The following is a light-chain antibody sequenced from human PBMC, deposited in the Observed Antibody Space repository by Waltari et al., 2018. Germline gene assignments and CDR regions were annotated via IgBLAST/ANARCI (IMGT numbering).Light chain of an antibody. Sequence: QSVLTQPPSASGTPGQRVTISCSGSSSTIGSNTVNWYQHLPGTAPKLLIYSNNQRPSGVPDRFSGSKSCTSASLAISGLQSEDEADYYCAAWDDSLNGWVFGGGTKLTVL. CDR1: SSTIGSNT. J-gene: IGLJ3*02. V-gene: IGLV1-44*01. CDR2: SNN. CDR3: AAWDDSLNGWV.